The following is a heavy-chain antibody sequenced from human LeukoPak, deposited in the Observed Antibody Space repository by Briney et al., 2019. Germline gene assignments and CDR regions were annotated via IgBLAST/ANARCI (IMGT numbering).Heavy chain of an antibody. CDR1: GGSISSGDYY. D-gene: IGHD3-22*01. CDR2: IYYSGST. V-gene: IGHV4-30-4*01. CDR3: ARYDSSGYGMDV. J-gene: IGHJ6*02. Sequence: SQTLSLTCTVSGGSISSGDYYWSWIRQPPGKGLEWIGYIYYSGSTYYDPSLKSRVTISVDTSKNQFSLKLSSVTAADTAVYYCARYDSSGYGMDVWGQGTTATVSS.